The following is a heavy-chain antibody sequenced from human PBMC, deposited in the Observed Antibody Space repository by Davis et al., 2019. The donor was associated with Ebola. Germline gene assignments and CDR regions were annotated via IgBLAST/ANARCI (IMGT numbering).Heavy chain of an antibody. D-gene: IGHD3-3*01. Sequence: HTGGSLRLSCAASGFTFSSFWMHWVRHGPGKGLEWVSRINSDGSNTDYADSVKGRFTISRDNAKDTVNLQMNSLTAEDTAVYYCVRLGGTDSWSGFHPKYYYNGMDVWGQGTTVTVSS. CDR1: GFTFSSFW. CDR3: VRLGGTDSWSGFHPKYYYNGMDV. V-gene: IGHV3-74*01. CDR2: INSDGSNT. J-gene: IGHJ6*01.